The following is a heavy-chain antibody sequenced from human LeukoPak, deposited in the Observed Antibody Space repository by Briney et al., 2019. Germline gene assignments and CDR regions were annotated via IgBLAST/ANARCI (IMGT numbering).Heavy chain of an antibody. Sequence: GGSLRLSCAASGFTFSSHWISWVRQAPGKGLEWVANIKQDGSEKYYVDSVKGRFTISRDNAKNSLYLQMNSLRAEDTAVYYCARVDTAMGYYFDYWGRGTLVTVSS. V-gene: IGHV3-7*01. CDR3: ARVDTAMGYYFDY. CDR1: GFTFSSHW. D-gene: IGHD5-18*01. J-gene: IGHJ4*02. CDR2: IKQDGSEK.